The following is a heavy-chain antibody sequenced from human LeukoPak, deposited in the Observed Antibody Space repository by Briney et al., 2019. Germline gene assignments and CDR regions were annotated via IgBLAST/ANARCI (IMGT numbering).Heavy chain of an antibody. Sequence: PGGSLRLSCAASGFTFSSYSMNWVRQAPGKGLEWVSYISSSSSTIYYADSVKGRFTVSRDNAKNSLYLQMNSLRAEDTAVYYCARDPEYLQLCAGCHWYFDLWGRGTLVTVSS. CDR1: GFTFSSYS. D-gene: IGHD5-18*01. CDR3: ARDPEYLQLCAGCHWYFDL. CDR2: ISSSSSTI. V-gene: IGHV3-48*01. J-gene: IGHJ2*01.